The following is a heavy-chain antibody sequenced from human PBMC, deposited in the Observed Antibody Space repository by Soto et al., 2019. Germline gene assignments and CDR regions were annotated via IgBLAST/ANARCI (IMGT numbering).Heavy chain of an antibody. D-gene: IGHD2-15*01. V-gene: IGHV5-51*01. Sequence: GESPKIPCKGSGYRFSSYWIAWVRQISGKGLEWMVIIYHGDSDTRYSTPFQGQVTFSDDKPNGIAYLQCSSLKAPDTAMYYCARQGSDGPYYFYGMDVWGQGTTVTVSS. J-gene: IGHJ6*02. CDR1: GYRFSSYW. CDR3: ARQGSDGPYYFYGMDV. CDR2: IYHGDSDT.